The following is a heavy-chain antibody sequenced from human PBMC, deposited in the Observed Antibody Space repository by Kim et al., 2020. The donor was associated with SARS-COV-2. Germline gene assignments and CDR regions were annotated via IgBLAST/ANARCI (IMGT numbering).Heavy chain of an antibody. CDR3: ARASWIQLWLKDY. D-gene: IGHD5-18*01. V-gene: IGHV4-34*01. J-gene: IGHJ4*02. Sequence: YNPSLKSRVTISVDTSKNQFSLKLSSVTAADTAVYYCARASWIQLWLKDYWGQGTLVTVSS.